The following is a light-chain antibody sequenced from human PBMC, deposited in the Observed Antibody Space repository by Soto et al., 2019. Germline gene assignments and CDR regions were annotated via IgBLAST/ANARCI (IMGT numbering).Light chain of an antibody. Sequence: QSALTQPASVSGSPGQSITISCTGTSSDVGSYNLVSWYQQHPGKAPKLMIYEVSKRPSGVSNRFSGYKSGNTASLTISGLQAEDEADYYCCSYAGSRTPLIFGTGTKVTVL. CDR3: CSYAGSRTPLI. V-gene: IGLV2-23*02. CDR1: SSDVGSYNL. J-gene: IGLJ1*01. CDR2: EVS.